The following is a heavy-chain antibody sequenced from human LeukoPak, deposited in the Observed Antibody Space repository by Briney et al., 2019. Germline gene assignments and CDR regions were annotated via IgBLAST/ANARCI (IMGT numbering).Heavy chain of an antibody. Sequence: GASVKVSCKASGYTFTAYYMNWVRQAPGQGLEWMRWINANSGGTNYAQKFQGRVTMTRDTSISTAYMELNRLTSDDTAVYYCARRPTGVDYWGQGTQVTVSS. CDR1: GYTFTAYY. D-gene: IGHD7-27*01. J-gene: IGHJ4*02. CDR3: ARRPTGVDY. CDR2: INANSGGT. V-gene: IGHV1-2*02.